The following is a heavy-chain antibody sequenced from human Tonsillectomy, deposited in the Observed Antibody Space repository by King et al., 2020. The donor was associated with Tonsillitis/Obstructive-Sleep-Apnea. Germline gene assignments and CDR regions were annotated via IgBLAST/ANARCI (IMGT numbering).Heavy chain of an antibody. V-gene: IGHV3-23*04. CDR3: AKDLVPVVIRGFDY. D-gene: IGHD2-2*02. J-gene: IGHJ4*02. CDR2: ISGSGDST. CDR1: GFTFSSYA. Sequence: VQLVESGGGLVQPGGSLRLSCAASGFTFSSYAMSWVRQAPGKGLEWVSAISGSGDSTYHADSVKGRFTISRDNSNNTVYLQMNSLRAEDTAVYFCAKDLVPVVIRGFDYWGQGTLVTVSS.